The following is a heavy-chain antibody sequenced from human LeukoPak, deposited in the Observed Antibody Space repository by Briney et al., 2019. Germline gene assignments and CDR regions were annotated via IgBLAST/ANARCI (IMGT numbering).Heavy chain of an antibody. Sequence: ASVKVSCKASGYTFTSYYMHWVRQAPGQGLEWMGIINPSGGSTSYAQKFQGRVTMTRDTSTSTVYMELSSLRSEDTAVYYCARGTGSVVTAAPTDNWGQGTLVTVSS. CDR3: ARGTGSVVTAAPTDN. CDR1: GYTFTSYY. V-gene: IGHV1-46*01. J-gene: IGHJ4*02. D-gene: IGHD2-21*02. CDR2: INPSGGST.